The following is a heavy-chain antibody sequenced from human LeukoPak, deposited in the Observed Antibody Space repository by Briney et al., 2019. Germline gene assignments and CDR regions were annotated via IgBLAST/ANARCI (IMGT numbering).Heavy chain of an antibody. D-gene: IGHD2-21*02. CDR1: GYSISSGYY. CDR3: AKSDGYGLIDY. CDR2: IYHSGST. V-gene: IGHV4-38-2*02. Sequence: SETLSLTCTVSGYSISSGYYWGWIRQPPGKGLEWIGSIYHSGSTYYNPSLKSRVTISVDTSKNQFSLKLSSVTAADTAVYYCAKSDGYGLIDYWGQGTLVTVSS. J-gene: IGHJ4*01.